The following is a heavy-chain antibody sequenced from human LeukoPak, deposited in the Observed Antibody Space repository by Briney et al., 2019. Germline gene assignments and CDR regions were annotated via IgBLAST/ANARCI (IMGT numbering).Heavy chain of an antibody. CDR1: GGTFSSYA. CDR2: IIPIFGTA. Sequence: GASVKVSCKASGGTFSSYAISWVRQAPGQGLEWMGGIIPIFGTANYAQKFQGRVTITRDTSASTAYMELSSLRSEDTAVYYCARDLRGSYYGPTIGYWGQGTLVTVSS. CDR3: ARDLRGSYYGPTIGY. D-gene: IGHD1-26*01. V-gene: IGHV1-69*05. J-gene: IGHJ4*02.